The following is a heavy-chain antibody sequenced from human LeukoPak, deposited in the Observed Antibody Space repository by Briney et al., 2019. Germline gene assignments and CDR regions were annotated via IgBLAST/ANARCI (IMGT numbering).Heavy chain of an antibody. CDR1: SGSVSSSSYY. J-gene: IGHJ4*02. V-gene: IGHV4-39*01. D-gene: IGHD3-22*01. CDR3: ARWVDYYYGSSGQFDY. CDR2: IYYSGST. Sequence: SETLSRICTVSSGSVSSSSYYWGWIRQPPGKGQEWIGSIYYSGSTYYNPSLKSRVTISVDTSKNQFSLKLSSVTAADTAVYYCARWVDYYYGSSGQFDYWGQGTLVTVSS.